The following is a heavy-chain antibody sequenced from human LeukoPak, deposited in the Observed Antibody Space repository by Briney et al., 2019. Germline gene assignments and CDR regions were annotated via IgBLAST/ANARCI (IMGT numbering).Heavy chain of an antibody. Sequence: GGSLRLSCAASGFTFSSYGMHWVRQAPGKGLEWVAVIWYDGSNKYYADSVKGRFTISRDNAKNSLYLQMNSLRAEDTAVYYCARDYYDSSGFFDYWGQGTLVTVSS. CDR3: ARDYYDSSGFFDY. V-gene: IGHV3-33*01. CDR1: GFTFSSYG. D-gene: IGHD3-22*01. CDR2: IWYDGSNK. J-gene: IGHJ4*02.